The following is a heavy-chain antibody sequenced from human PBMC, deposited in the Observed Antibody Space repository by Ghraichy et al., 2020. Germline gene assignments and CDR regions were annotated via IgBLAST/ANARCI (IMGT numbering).Heavy chain of an antibody. V-gene: IGHV3-74*01. D-gene: IGHD5-24*01. Sequence: GGSLRLSCAASGFTFSSYWMHWVRQAPGKGLVWVSRIKSDGSSTGYADSVKGRFTISRDNAKNTLYLQMNSLRAEDTAVYYFARGEMATVYWGQGTLVTVSS. CDR1: GFTFSSYW. CDR2: IKSDGSST. CDR3: ARGEMATVY. J-gene: IGHJ4*02.